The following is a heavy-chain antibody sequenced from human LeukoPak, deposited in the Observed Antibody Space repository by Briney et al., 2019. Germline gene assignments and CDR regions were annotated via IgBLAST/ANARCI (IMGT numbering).Heavy chain of an antibody. V-gene: IGHV3-30*03. CDR1: GFTVSSNY. CDR3: ARDRRRWLQLYYFDY. Sequence: GGSLRLSCAASGFTVSSNYMSWVRQAPGKGLEWVAVISYGGSNKYYADSVKGRFTISRDNSKNTLYLQMNSLRAEDTAVYYCARDRRRWLQLYYFDYWGQGTLVTVSS. CDR2: ISYGGSNK. D-gene: IGHD5-24*01. J-gene: IGHJ4*02.